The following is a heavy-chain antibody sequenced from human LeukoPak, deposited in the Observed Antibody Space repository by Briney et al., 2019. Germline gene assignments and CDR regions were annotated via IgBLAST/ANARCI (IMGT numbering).Heavy chain of an antibody. CDR3: ARDRGSSWHNWFDP. V-gene: IGHV1-2*02. D-gene: IGHD6-13*01. Sequence: ASVKVSCKASGGTFSSYAISWVRQAPGQGLEWMGWINPNSGGTNYAQKFQGRVTMTRDTSISTAYMELSRLRSDDTAVYYCARDRGSSWHNWFDPWGQGTLVTVSS. CDR2: INPNSGGT. CDR1: GGTFSSYA. J-gene: IGHJ5*02.